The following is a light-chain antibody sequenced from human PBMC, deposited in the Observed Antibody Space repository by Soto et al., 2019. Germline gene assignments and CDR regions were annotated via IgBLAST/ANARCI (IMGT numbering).Light chain of an antibody. J-gene: IGKJ1*01. CDR1: QSIGTY. Sequence: EIVLTQSQATLSVSPGEGVTLSCRASQSIGTYLAWYRQKPGQAPRLLIYDTSNRATGTPDRFSGSGSGTDFTLTISSLEPEDFAVYYCQHRLNWPWTFGQGTKVEIK. CDR3: QHRLNWPWT. CDR2: DTS. V-gene: IGKV3-11*01.